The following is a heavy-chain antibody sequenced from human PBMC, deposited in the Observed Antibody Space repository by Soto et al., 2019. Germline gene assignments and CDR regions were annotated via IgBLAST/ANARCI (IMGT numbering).Heavy chain of an antibody. CDR1: GYTFTSYA. Sequence: GASVKVSCKASGYTFTSYAMHWVRQAPRQRLEWMGWINAGNGNTKYSQKFQGRVTITRDTSASTAYMELSSLRSEDTAVYYCAREGYCSSTSCPENWFDPWGQGTLVTVS. CDR2: INAGNGNT. D-gene: IGHD2-2*01. J-gene: IGHJ5*02. CDR3: AREGYCSSTSCPENWFDP. V-gene: IGHV1-3*01.